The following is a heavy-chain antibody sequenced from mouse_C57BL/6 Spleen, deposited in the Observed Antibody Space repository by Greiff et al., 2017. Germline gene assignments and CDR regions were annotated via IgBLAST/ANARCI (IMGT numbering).Heavy chain of an antibody. CDR3: ARSGYYGSSLGWYFDV. J-gene: IGHJ1*03. Sequence: VQLQQPGAELVKPGASVKLSCKASGYTFTSYWMHWVKQRPGQGLEWIGMIHPNSGSTNYNEKFKSKATLTVDKSSSTAYMQLSSLTSEDSAVYYCARSGYYGSSLGWYFDVWGTGTTVTVSS. CDR1: GYTFTSYW. D-gene: IGHD1-1*01. V-gene: IGHV1-64*01. CDR2: IHPNSGST.